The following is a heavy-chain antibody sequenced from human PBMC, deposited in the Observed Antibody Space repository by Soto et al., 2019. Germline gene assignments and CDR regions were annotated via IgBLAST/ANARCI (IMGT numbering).Heavy chain of an antibody. CDR1: GGSMRDYY. J-gene: IGHJ4*02. V-gene: IGHV4-59*01. D-gene: IGHD1-1*01. CDR3: ARQLGLWQPLDY. Sequence: SETLSLTCSVSGGSMRDYYWSWIRQSPGKGPEWIGYIYYSGNTNYNPSLKSRVTISVDVPKSLFSLKLNSVTAADTAVYYCARQLGLWQPLDYWGRGTLVTVSS. CDR2: IYYSGNT.